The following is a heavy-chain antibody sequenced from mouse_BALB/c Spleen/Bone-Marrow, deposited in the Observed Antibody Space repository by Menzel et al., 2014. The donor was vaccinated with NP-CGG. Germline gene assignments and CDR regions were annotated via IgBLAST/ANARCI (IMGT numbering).Heavy chain of an antibody. V-gene: IGHV2-9*02. CDR3: ARGPLLTWFAY. D-gene: IGHD2-10*01. J-gene: IGHJ3*01. CDR1: GFSLTSYG. CDR2: IXAGGST. Sequence: VMLVESGPGLVAPSQSLSITCTVSGFSLTSYGVHWVRQPPGKGLEWLGVIXAGGSTNYNSALMSRLSISKDNSKSQVFLKMNSLQTDDTAMYYCARGPLLTWFAYWGQGTLVTVSA.